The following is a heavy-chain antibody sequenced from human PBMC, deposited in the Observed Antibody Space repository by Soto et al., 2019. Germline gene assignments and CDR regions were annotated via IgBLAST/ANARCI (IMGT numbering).Heavy chain of an antibody. CDR2: IHLGGNT. CDR1: GGSISSRDW. CDR3: ARNGDYYFDY. J-gene: IGHJ4*02. V-gene: IGHV4-4*02. D-gene: IGHD2-21*01. Sequence: QVHLQESGPGLVKPSGTLSLTCDVFGGSISSRDWWSWVRQPPGKGLEWIGEIHLGGNTNYNPSLKSRLIMSVDKSKSQLSLKVNSVTAADTAVYYCARNGDYYFDYWGQGTLVTVSS.